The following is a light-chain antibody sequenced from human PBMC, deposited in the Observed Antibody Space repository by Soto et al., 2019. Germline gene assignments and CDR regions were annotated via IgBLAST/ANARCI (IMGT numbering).Light chain of an antibody. CDR3: QHDSSSPPAFT. Sequence: EIVLTQSPGTLSLSPGERATLSCRASQSVSSSYLAWYQQRPGQAPRLLIFGASYRATGIPDRFSGSGSGTGFTLTISRREPEDFAVYYCQHDSSSPPAFTFGPGTKVDSK. CDR2: GAS. V-gene: IGKV3-20*01. J-gene: IGKJ3*01. CDR1: QSVSSSY.